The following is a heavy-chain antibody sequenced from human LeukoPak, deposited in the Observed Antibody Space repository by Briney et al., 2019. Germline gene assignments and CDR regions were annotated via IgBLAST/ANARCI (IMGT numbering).Heavy chain of an antibody. J-gene: IGHJ4*02. CDR3: ARGGVDFWSGSLKFDY. CDR2: IIPILGMA. CDR1: GGTFSSYA. Sequence: SVKVSCKASGGTFSSYAISWVRQAPGQGLEWMGRIIPILGMANYAQKFQGRVTITADKSTSTAYMELSSLRSEDTAVYYCARGGVDFWSGSLKFDYWGQGTLVTVSS. V-gene: IGHV1-69*04. D-gene: IGHD3-3*01.